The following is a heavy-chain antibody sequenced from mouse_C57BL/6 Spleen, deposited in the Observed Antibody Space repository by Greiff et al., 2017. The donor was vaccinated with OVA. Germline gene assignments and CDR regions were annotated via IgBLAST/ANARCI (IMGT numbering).Heavy chain of an antibody. CDR2: ISSGSSTI. CDR1: GFTFSDYG. V-gene: IGHV5-17*01. D-gene: IGHD2-4*01. Sequence: EVQLVESGGGLVKPGGSLKLSCAASGFTFSDYGMHWVRQAPEKGLEWVAYISSGSSTIYYADTVKGRFTISRDNAKNTLFLQMTSLRSEDTAMYYCARGMITTRYYAIDYWGQGTSVTVSS. CDR3: ARGMITTRYYAIDY. J-gene: IGHJ4*01.